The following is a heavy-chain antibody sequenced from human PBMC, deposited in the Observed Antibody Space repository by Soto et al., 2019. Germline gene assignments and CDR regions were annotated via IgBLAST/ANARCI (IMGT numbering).Heavy chain of an antibody. CDR3: ARVGYIVVVTAAIRGFDT. V-gene: IGHV1-69*01. D-gene: IGHD2-2*02. Sequence: QVQLVQSGAEVKKPGSSVKVSCKASGGTFSSYAISWVRQAPGQGLEWMGGIIPIFGTANYAQKCQGRVTITADESTSTAYLELSSLRAEDTAVYYCARVGYIVVVTAAIRGFDTWGQGTLVTVSS. CDR1: GGTFSSYA. CDR2: IIPIFGTA. J-gene: IGHJ5*02.